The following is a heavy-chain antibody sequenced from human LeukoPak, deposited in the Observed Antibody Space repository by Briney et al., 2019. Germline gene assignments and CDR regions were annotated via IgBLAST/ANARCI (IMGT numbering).Heavy chain of an antibody. Sequence: ASVKVSCKASGYTFTSYYMHWVRQAPGQGLEWMGIINPSGGSTSYAQKFQGRVTMTRDTSTSTVYMELSSLRSEDTAAHYCARQGYSSGWPNRKNYYYYGMDVWGQGTTVTVSS. CDR1: GYTFTSYY. V-gene: IGHV1-46*01. D-gene: IGHD6-19*01. J-gene: IGHJ6*02. CDR2: INPSGGST. CDR3: ARQGYSSGWPNRKNYYYYGMDV.